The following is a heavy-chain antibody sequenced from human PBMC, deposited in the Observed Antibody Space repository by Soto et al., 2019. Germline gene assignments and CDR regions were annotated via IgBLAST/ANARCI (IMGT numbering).Heavy chain of an antibody. V-gene: IGHV1-8*01. CDR1: GYTFTSYD. CDR2: MNPNSGNT. J-gene: IGHJ4*02. CDR3: ARRAAAAEGTIDY. Sequence: ASVKVSCKASGYTFTSYDINWVRQATGQGLEWMGWMNPNSGNTGYAQKFQGRVTMTRNTSISTAYMELSSLRSEDTAVYYCARRAAAAEGTIDYWGQGTLVTVSS. D-gene: IGHD6-13*01.